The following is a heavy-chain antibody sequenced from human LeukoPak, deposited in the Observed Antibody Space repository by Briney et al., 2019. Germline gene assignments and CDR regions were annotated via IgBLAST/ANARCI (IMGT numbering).Heavy chain of an antibody. V-gene: IGHV3-30*02. CDR2: IRYDGSNK. D-gene: IGHD3-3*01. Sequence: GGSLRLSCAASGFTFSSYGMHWVRQAPGKGLEWVAFIRYDGSNKYYADSVKGRFTISRDNSKNTLYLQMNSLRAEDTTVYYCAKDAKPRFLPQNWFDPWGQGTLVTVSS. CDR3: AKDAKPRFLPQNWFDP. CDR1: GFTFSSYG. J-gene: IGHJ5*02.